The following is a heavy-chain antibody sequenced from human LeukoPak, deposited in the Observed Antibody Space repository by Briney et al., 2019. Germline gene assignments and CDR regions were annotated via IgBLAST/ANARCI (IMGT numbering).Heavy chain of an antibody. Sequence: PGGSLRLSCAASGFTFSDYYMSWVRQAPGKGLEWVSGISGSGGSTYYADSVKGRFTISRDNSKNTLYLQMNSLRAEDTAVYYCAKVLQMVREVTPFDYWGQGTLVTVSS. D-gene: IGHD3-10*01. J-gene: IGHJ4*02. CDR1: GFTFSDYY. V-gene: IGHV3-23*01. CDR3: AKVLQMVREVTPFDY. CDR2: ISGSGGST.